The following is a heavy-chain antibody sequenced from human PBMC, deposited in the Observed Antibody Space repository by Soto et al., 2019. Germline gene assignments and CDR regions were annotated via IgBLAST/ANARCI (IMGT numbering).Heavy chain of an antibody. J-gene: IGHJ3*02. V-gene: IGHV3-33*01. Sequence: QVQLVESGGGVVQPGRSLRLSCAASGFTFSSYGMHWVRQAPGKGLEWVAVIWYDGSNKYYADSVKGRFTISRDNSKHTLYLQMYSLRAEDTAVYYCARDPQVYDIFDAFDIWGQGTMVTVSS. CDR1: GFTFSSYG. D-gene: IGHD3-9*01. CDR3: ARDPQVYDIFDAFDI. CDR2: IWYDGSNK.